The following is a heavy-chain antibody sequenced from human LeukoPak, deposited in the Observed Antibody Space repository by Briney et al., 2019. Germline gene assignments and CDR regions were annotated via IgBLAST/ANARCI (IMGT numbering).Heavy chain of an antibody. J-gene: IGHJ6*03. D-gene: IGHD3-3*01. CDR2: INWNGGST. Sequence: ETLSLTCTVSGASISSSGYYWGWIRQPPGKGLEWVSGINWNGGSTGYADSVKGRFTISRDNAKNSLYLQMNSLRAEDTALYYCARPSWGGFGVVIRRPAYYYYMDVWGKGTTVTVSS. V-gene: IGHV3-20*04. CDR3: ARPSWGGFGVVIRRPAYYYYMDV. CDR1: GASISSSGYY.